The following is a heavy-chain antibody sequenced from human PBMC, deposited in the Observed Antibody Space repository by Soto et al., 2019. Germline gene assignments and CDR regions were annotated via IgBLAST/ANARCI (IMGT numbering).Heavy chain of an antibody. CDR3: AKAWIAAAGTSQH. V-gene: IGHV3-23*01. CDR1: GFTFSSYA. D-gene: IGHD6-13*01. CDR2: ISGSGGST. J-gene: IGHJ1*01. Sequence: EVQLLESGGGLVQPGGSLRLSCAASGFTFSSYAMSWVRQAPGKGLEWVSAISGSGGSTYYADSVKGRFTISRDNSKNTRYLQMTSLRAEGTAVYYCAKAWIAAAGTSQHWGQGTLVTVSS.